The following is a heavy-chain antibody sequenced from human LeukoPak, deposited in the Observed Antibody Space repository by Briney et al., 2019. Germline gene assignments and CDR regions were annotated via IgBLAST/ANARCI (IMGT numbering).Heavy chain of an antibody. CDR2: MNPNSGNT. CDR1: GYTFTSYD. Sequence: ASVKVSCKASGYTFTSYDINWVRQATGQGLEWMGWMNPNSGNTGYAQKFQGRVTMTRNTSISTAYMELSSLRSEDTAVYYCARGSFPVLRFLGWFRNWFDPWGQGTLVTVSS. CDR3: ARGSFPVLRFLGWFRNWFDP. J-gene: IGHJ5*02. V-gene: IGHV1-8*01. D-gene: IGHD3-3*01.